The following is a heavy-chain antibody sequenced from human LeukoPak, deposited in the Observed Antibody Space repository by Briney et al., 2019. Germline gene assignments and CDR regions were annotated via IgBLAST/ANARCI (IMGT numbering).Heavy chain of an antibody. D-gene: IGHD3-3*01. CDR2: IRAYNGNT. Sequence: ASVKVSCKASGYTFTSYGISWVRQAPGQGLEWMGWIRAYNGNTNYAQKLQGRVTITTDTSTRTDYMELRSLRSDDTAVYYCARAHYDFWSRHPRYNWFDPWGQGTLVTVSS. CDR1: GYTFTSYG. V-gene: IGHV1-18*01. CDR3: ARAHYDFWSRHPRYNWFDP. J-gene: IGHJ5*02.